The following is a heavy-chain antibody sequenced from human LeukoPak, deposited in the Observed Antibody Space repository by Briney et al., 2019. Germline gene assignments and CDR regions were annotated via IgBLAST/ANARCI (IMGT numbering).Heavy chain of an antibody. Sequence: SVKVSCKASGGTFISYAISWVRQAAGQGLEWRGGIIPIFGTANYAQKFQGRVTITADESTSTAYMELSSLRSEDTAVYYCARARGYCSGGSCYSAHFDYWGQGTLVTVSS. J-gene: IGHJ4*02. D-gene: IGHD2-15*01. CDR3: ARARGYCSGGSCYSAHFDY. CDR2: IIPIFGTA. CDR1: GGTFISYA. V-gene: IGHV1-69*13.